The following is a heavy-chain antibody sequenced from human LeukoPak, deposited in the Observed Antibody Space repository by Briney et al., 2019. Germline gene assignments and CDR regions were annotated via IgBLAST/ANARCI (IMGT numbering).Heavy chain of an antibody. Sequence: SVKVSYKASGYTFTSYYMHWVRQAPGQGLEWMEIINPSGGSTSYAQKFQGRVTMTRDTSTSTVYMELSSPRSEDTAVYYCARGRIAARPGGYNWFDPWGQGTLVTVSS. CDR1: GYTFTSYY. CDR2: INPSGGST. V-gene: IGHV1-46*01. D-gene: IGHD6-6*01. CDR3: ARGRIAARPGGYNWFDP. J-gene: IGHJ5*02.